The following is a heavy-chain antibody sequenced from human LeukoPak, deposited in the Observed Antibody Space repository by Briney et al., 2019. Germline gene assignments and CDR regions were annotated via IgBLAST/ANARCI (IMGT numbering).Heavy chain of an antibody. CDR2: IYYSKNT. D-gene: IGHD5-18*01. Sequence: SETLSLTCTVSGGSISSSNAYWGWIRQPPGKGLDWLGSIYYSKNTYYNPSLKSRVTISADTSKNQFSLTLGSVSATDTAVYYCASPRGFSYGYFDNWGQGTLVTVSS. CDR1: GGSISSSNAY. V-gene: IGHV4-39*01. J-gene: IGHJ4*02. CDR3: ASPRGFSYGYFDN.